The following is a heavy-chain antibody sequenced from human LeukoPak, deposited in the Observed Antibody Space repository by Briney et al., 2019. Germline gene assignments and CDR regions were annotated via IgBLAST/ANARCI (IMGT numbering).Heavy chain of an antibody. Sequence: SGPTLVNPTQPLTLTCTFSGFSLSTSGMCVSWIRQPPGKALEWLALIDWDDDKYYSTSLKTRLTISKDTSKNQVVLTMTNMDPVDTATYYCSRAPTGYSSGWYFWYFDLWGRGTLVTVSS. CDR3: SRAPTGYSSGWYFWYFDL. V-gene: IGHV2-70*01. CDR2: IDWDDDK. D-gene: IGHD6-19*01. CDR1: GFSLSTSGMC. J-gene: IGHJ2*01.